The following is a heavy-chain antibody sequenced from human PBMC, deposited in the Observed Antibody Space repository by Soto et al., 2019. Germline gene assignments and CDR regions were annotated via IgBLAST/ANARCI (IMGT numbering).Heavy chain of an antibody. Sequence: QVQLVQSGAEVKKPGASVRVSCEANGFTFRSYAVHWLRQAPGQRFEWMGWVNAGNGNTKYSQKFQGRLRLTSDTSASASYMELDSLTSEDTSVYFCALGMAALLGWFEAWGQGTLVTVSS. CDR3: ALGMAALLGWFEA. CDR1: GFTFRSYA. V-gene: IGHV1-3*01. CDR2: VNAGNGNT. D-gene: IGHD6-19*01. J-gene: IGHJ5*02.